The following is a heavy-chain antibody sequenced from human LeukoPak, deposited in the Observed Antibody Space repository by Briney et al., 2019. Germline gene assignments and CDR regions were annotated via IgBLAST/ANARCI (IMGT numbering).Heavy chain of an antibody. Sequence: ASVKVSCKASGYFFTSYGICWVRQAPGQGLEWMGWISGYNGNTHHAQKLQGRVTMTTDTSTSTGYMDLRSLSSDDTAVYYCVRDRDGYSLDYWGQGTLVTVSS. V-gene: IGHV1-18*01. CDR3: VRDRDGYSLDY. D-gene: IGHD5-24*01. CDR1: GYFFTSYG. J-gene: IGHJ4*02. CDR2: ISGYNGNT.